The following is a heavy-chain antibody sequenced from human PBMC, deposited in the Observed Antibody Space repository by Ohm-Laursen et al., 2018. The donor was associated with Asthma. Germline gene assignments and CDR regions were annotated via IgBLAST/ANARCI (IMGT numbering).Heavy chain of an antibody. CDR2: VSSGDGTRK. CDR3: AKDVLGFVAAAQD. CDR1: GFTFSSYG. Sequence: RSLRLSCTASGFTFSSYGMHWVRQAPGKGLEWVAAVSSGDGTRKYYADSVKGRFTISRDNSKNTLYLQMNSLRAEDTAIYYCAKDVLGFVAAAQDWGQGTLVTVSS. V-gene: IGHV3-30*18. D-gene: IGHD6-13*01. J-gene: IGHJ4*02.